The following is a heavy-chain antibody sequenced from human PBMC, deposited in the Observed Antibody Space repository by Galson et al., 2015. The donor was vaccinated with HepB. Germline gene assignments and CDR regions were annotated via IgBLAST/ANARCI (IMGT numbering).Heavy chain of an antibody. CDR1: GDSVSSNSAA. D-gene: IGHD2-15*01. Sequence: CAISGDSVSSNSAAWNWIRQSPSRGLEWLGRTYYRSKWYNDYAVSVKSRITINPDTSKNQFSLQLNSVTPEDTAVYYCARESVVVVVAATFYYYYYGMDVWGQGTTVTVSS. CDR3: ARESVVVVVAATFYYYYYGMDV. J-gene: IGHJ6*02. CDR2: TYYRSKWYN. V-gene: IGHV6-1*01.